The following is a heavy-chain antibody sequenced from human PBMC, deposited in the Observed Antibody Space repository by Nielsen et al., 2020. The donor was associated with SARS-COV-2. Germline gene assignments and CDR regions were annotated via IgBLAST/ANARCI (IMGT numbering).Heavy chain of an antibody. CDR2: INPSGGST. J-gene: IGHJ3*02. D-gene: IGHD1-26*01. V-gene: IGHV1-46*01. Sequence: WVRQAPGQGLEWMGIINPSGGSTSYAQKFQGRVTMTRDTSTSTVYMELSSLRSEDTAVYYCARDGGQVGATAFDIWGQGTMVTVSS. CDR3: ARDGGQVGATAFDI.